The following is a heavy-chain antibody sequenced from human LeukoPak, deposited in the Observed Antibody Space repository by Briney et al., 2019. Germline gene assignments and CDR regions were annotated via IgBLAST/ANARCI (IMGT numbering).Heavy chain of an antibody. D-gene: IGHD4-11*01. V-gene: IGHV4-59*01. J-gene: IGHJ4*02. CDR1: GGSISSYY. Sequence: SETLSLTCTVSGGSISSYYWSWIRQPPGKGLEWIGYIYYSGSTNYNPSLKSRVTISVDTSKNQFSLKLSSVTAADTAVYYCARHALTSHGAFDYWGQGTLVTVSS. CDR2: IYYSGST. CDR3: ARHALTSHGAFDY.